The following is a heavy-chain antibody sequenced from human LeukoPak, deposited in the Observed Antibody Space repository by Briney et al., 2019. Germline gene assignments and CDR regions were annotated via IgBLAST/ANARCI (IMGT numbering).Heavy chain of an antibody. J-gene: IGHJ4*02. CDR1: GGSISSSSYY. Sequence: SETLSLTCTVSGGSISSSSYYWGWIRQPPGKGLEWIGSIYYSGSTYYNPSLKSRVTISVDTSKNQFSLKLSSVTAADTAVYYCARVRGYCSGGSCPDYWGQGTLVTVSS. D-gene: IGHD2-15*01. CDR3: ARVRGYCSGGSCPDY. CDR2: IYYSGST. V-gene: IGHV4-39*07.